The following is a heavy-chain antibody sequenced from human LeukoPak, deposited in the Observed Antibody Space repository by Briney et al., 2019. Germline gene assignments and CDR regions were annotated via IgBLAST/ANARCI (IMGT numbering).Heavy chain of an antibody. CDR3: ATDGAGFDT. Sequence: TGRSLRPSCAASAFTFNDYYMSWISQAQGKWLEWLSYINIGGTNTHYADYVKGRFTISRDNAKKSLYLEMNNLRAEDTAVYYCATDGAGFDTWGQGVLVTVSS. V-gene: IGHV3-11*01. CDR2: INIGGTNT. CDR1: AFTFNDYY. J-gene: IGHJ5*02.